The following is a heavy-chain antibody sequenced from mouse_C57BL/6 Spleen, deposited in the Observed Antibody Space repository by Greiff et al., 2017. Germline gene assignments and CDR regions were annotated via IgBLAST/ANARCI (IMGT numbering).Heavy chain of an antibody. Sequence: VQLQQSGPELVKPGASVKIPCKASGYTFTDYNMDWVKQSHGKSLEWIGDINPNNGGTIYNQKFKGKATLIVDKSSSTAYMELRSLTSEDTAVYYWARDLGYAMDYWGQGTSVTGSS. CDR2: INPNNGGT. J-gene: IGHJ4*01. V-gene: IGHV1-18*01. D-gene: IGHD4-1*01. CDR3: ARDLGYAMDY. CDR1: GYTFTDYN.